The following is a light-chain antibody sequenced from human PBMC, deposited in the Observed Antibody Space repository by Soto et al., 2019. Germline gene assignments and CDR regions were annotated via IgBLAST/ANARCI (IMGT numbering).Light chain of an antibody. Sequence: DIQMTQSPSTLSGSVGDRVTITCRASQTISSWLAWYQQKPGKVPKLLIYKASTLKSGVPSRFSGSGSGTEFTLTISSLQPDDFATYYCQHYNSYSEAFXQGTKVDIK. CDR1: QTISSW. CDR2: KAS. V-gene: IGKV1-5*03. CDR3: QHYNSYSEA. J-gene: IGKJ1*01.